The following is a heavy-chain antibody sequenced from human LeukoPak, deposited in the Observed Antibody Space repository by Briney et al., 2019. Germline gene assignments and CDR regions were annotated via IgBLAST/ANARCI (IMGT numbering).Heavy chain of an antibody. CDR3: AKSMIKRDYGMEV. CDR2: ISYSGST. J-gene: IGHJ6*02. CDR1: GGSIRSYY. Sequence: SETLSLTCTASGGSIRSYYWNWIRQPPGKGLEWIGYISYSGSTNYNPSLTSRVTISVDTSKNQFSLKLSSVTAADTAVYYCAKSMIKRDYGMEVWGQGTTVTVSS. V-gene: IGHV4-59*01. D-gene: IGHD3-16*01.